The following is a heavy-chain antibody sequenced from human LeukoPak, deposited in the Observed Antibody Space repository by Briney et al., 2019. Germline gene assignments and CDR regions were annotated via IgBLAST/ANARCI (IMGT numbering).Heavy chain of an antibody. CDR3: ARAGARQIAAVGY. D-gene: IGHD6-13*01. Sequence: ASVKVSRKASGYTFTSYDINWVRQATGQGLERMGWMNTKRGNKGYAQKFQGRVTMTRNTSISTDYMELSSLRSEDAAVYYCARAGARQIAAVGYWGQGTLVTVSS. J-gene: IGHJ4*02. V-gene: IGHV1-8*01. CDR2: MNTKRGNK. CDR1: GYTFTSYD.